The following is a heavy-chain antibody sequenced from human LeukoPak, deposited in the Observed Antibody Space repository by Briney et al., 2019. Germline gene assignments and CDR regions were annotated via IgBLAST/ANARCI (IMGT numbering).Heavy chain of an antibody. CDR3: ARDLPGYCSSTSCYGDYYYMGV. CDR2: ICSGGST. CDR1: GFTVSSNY. D-gene: IGHD2-2*01. J-gene: IGHJ6*03. Sequence: GGSLRLSCAAPGFTVSSNYMSWVRQAPGKGLEWVSVICSGGSTYYADSVKGRFTISRDNSKNTLYLQMNSLRAEDTAVYYCARDLPGYCSSTSCYGDYYYMGVWGKGTTVTVSS. V-gene: IGHV3-66*02.